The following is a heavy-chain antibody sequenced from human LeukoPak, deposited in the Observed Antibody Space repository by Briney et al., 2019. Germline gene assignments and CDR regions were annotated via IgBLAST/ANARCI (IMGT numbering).Heavy chain of an antibody. CDR3: AREDDYGELIDY. D-gene: IGHD4-17*01. Sequence: GASVKVSCKASGYTFTSYDINWVRQATGQGLEWMGWINPNSGGTNYAQKFQGRVTMTRDTSISTAYMELSRLRSDDTAVYYCAREDDYGELIDYWGQGTLVTVSS. CDR2: INPNSGGT. V-gene: IGHV1-2*02. CDR1: GYTFTSYD. J-gene: IGHJ4*02.